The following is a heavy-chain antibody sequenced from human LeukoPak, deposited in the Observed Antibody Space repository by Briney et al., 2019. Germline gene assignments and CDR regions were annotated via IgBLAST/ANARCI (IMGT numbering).Heavy chain of an antibody. CDR1: GFTFSSYA. V-gene: IGHV3-30-3*01. CDR2: ISYDGSNK. Sequence: GRSLRLSCAASGFTFSSYAMHWVRQAPGKGLEWVAVISYDGSNKYYADSVKGRFTISRDNSKNTLYLQMNSLRGEDTAVYYCASLGCSSTSCYNYWGQGTLVTVSS. D-gene: IGHD2-2*02. CDR3: ASLGCSSTSCYNY. J-gene: IGHJ4*02.